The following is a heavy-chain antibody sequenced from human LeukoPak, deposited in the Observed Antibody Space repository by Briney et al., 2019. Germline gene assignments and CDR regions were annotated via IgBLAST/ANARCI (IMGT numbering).Heavy chain of an antibody. CDR2: ISYDGSNK. D-gene: IGHD4-17*01. Sequence: GGSLRLSCAASGFTFSSYAMHWVRQAPGKGLEWVAVISYDGSNKYYADSVKGRFTISRDNSKNTLYLQMNSLRAEDTAVYYCAKDISMTTVTPDYWGQGTLVTVSS. V-gene: IGHV3-30-3*01. J-gene: IGHJ4*02. CDR1: GFTFSSYA. CDR3: AKDISMTTVTPDY.